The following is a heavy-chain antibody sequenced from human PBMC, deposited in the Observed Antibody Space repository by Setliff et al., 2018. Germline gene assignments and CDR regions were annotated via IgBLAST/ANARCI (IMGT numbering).Heavy chain of an antibody. J-gene: IGHJ3*02. CDR3: ARSPFRASRSYRYLGDAFDI. V-gene: IGHV3-74*01. CDR2: IDSDGSNT. CDR1: GFTFNTYW. D-gene: IGHD3-16*02. Sequence: GGSLRLSCAASGFTFNTYWMYWVRQVPAKGLVWVSRIDSDGSNTHYADSVKGRFTISRDNAKNSLYLQMNSLRAEDTAVYYCARSPFRASRSYRYLGDAFDIWGQGTMVTVSS.